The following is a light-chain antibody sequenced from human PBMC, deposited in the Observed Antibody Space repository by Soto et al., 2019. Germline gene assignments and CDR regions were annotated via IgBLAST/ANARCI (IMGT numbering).Light chain of an antibody. CDR2: DVS. CDR1: SSDGCGYNY. CDR3: SSYTTTSVV. Sequence: QSALTQPASVSGSPGQSITISCTGTSSDGCGYNYVSWYQHHPGKAPKLMLYDVSNRPSGVSNRFSGSKFGNTASLTISGLQAEDEADYYCSSYTTTSVVFGGGTKLTVL. V-gene: IGLV2-14*03. J-gene: IGLJ3*02.